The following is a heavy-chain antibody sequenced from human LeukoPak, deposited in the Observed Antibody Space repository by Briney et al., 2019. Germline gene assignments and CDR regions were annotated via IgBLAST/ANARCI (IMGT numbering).Heavy chain of an antibody. Sequence: QGGRSLRLSCAASGFTFSSYGMHWVRQAPGKGLEWVAVISYDGSNKYYADSVKGRFTISRDNSKNTLYLQMNSLRAEDTAVYYCAKDLGYCSGGSCYSAYYGMDVWGQGTTVTVSS. CDR1: GFTFSSYG. CDR2: ISYDGSNK. CDR3: AKDLGYCSGGSCYSAYYGMDV. D-gene: IGHD2-15*01. J-gene: IGHJ6*02. V-gene: IGHV3-30*18.